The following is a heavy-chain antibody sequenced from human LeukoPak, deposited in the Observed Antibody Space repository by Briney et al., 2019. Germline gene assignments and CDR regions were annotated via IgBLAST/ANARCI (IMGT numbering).Heavy chain of an antibody. J-gene: IGHJ4*02. Sequence: SVKVSCKASGGTFSSYAISWVRQAPGQGLEWMGGIIPIFGTANYAQKFQGRVTITADESTSTAYMELSSLRSEDTAVYYCASTTTIAVAGSFDYWGQGTLVTVSS. CDR2: IIPIFGTA. D-gene: IGHD6-19*01. CDR3: ASTTTIAVAGSFDY. V-gene: IGHV1-69*13. CDR1: GGTFSSYA.